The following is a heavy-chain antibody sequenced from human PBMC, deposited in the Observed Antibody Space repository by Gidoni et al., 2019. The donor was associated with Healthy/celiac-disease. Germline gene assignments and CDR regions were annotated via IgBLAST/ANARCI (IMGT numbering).Heavy chain of an antibody. Sequence: QVQLQQWGAGLLKPSETLSLTCAVYGVSFSGYYWSWIRQPPGKGLEWIGEINHSGSTNYNPSLKSRVTISVDTSKNQFSLKLSSVTAADTAVYYCARTRDAITIFGVRDYYYGMDVWGQGTTVTVSS. CDR1: GVSFSGYY. J-gene: IGHJ6*02. CDR2: INHSGST. CDR3: ARTRDAITIFGVRDYYYGMDV. V-gene: IGHV4-34*01. D-gene: IGHD3-3*01.